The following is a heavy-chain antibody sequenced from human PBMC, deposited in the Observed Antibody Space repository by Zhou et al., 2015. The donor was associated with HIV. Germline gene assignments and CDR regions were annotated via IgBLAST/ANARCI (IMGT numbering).Heavy chain of an antibody. CDR2: IIPIFGTA. J-gene: IGHJ6*03. D-gene: IGHD3-9*01. CDR3: ARVRDDILTGKEGDYYYYYMDV. V-gene: IGHV1-69*01. Sequence: QVQLVQSGAEVKKPGSSVKVSCKASGGTFSSYAISWVRQAPGQGLEWMGGIIPIFGTANYAQKFQGRVTITADESTSTAYMELSSLRSEDTAVYYCARVRDDILTGKEGDYYYYYMDVWGKGTTVTVSS. CDR1: GGTFSSYA.